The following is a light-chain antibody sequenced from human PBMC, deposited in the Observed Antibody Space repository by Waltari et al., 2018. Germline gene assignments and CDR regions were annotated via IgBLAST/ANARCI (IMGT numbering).Light chain of an antibody. CDR3: QQYGSSPFT. V-gene: IGKV3-20*01. J-gene: IGKJ3*01. CDR2: GAS. Sequence: DIVLTPSPGTLSLSPGERATLYCRASQSVSSSYLAWYQQKPGQAPRLLIYGASSRATGIPDRFSGSGSGTDFTLTISRLEPEDFAVYYCQQYGSSPFTFGPGTKVDIK. CDR1: QSVSSSY.